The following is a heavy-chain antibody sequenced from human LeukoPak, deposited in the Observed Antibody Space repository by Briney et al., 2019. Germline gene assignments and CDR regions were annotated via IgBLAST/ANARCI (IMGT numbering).Heavy chain of an antibody. V-gene: IGHV3-23*01. CDR1: GFTFSSYA. D-gene: IGHD4-23*01. CDR3: AKDRAIGAITPGAPPRPGSFDY. CDR2: ISGSGGST. J-gene: IGHJ4*02. Sequence: SGGSLRLSCAASGFTFSSYAMSWVRQAPGKGLEWVSAISGSGGSTYYADSVKGRFTISRDNSKNTLYLQMNSLRAEDTAVYYCAKDRAIGAITPGAPPRPGSFDYWGQGTLVTVSS.